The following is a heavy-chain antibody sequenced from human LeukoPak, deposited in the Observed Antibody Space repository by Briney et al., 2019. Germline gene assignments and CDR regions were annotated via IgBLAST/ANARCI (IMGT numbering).Heavy chain of an antibody. CDR2: ISISSSTI. J-gene: IGHJ4*02. V-gene: IGHV3-48*01. D-gene: IGHD2-2*01. Sequence: GGSLRLSCAASGFTFSSYSMNWVRQAPGKGLEWVSYISISSSTIYYADSVKGRFTISRDNAKNSLYLQMNSPRAEDTAVYYCARGNIGYCSSTSCYEGDYWGQGTLVTVSS. CDR1: GFTFSSYS. CDR3: ARGNIGYCSSTSCYEGDY.